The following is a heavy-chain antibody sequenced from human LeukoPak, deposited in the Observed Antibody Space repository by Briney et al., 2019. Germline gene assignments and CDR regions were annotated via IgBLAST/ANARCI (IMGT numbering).Heavy chain of an antibody. Sequence: GSLRLSCAASGFTFSSYGMHWVRQAPGKGLEWVAVISYDGSNKYYADSVKGRFTISRDNSKNTLYLQMNSLRAEDTAVYYCARAPISKYCSGGSCYSGGYVDYWGQGTLVTVSS. CDR3: ARAPISKYCSGGSCYSGGYVDY. V-gene: IGHV3-30*19. J-gene: IGHJ4*02. CDR2: ISYDGSNK. D-gene: IGHD2-15*01. CDR1: GFTFSSYG.